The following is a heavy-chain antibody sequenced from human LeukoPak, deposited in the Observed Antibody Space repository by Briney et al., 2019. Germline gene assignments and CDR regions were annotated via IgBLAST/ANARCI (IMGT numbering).Heavy chain of an antibody. J-gene: IGHJ4*02. CDR1: GFAISDYS. D-gene: IGHD2/OR15-2a*01. CDR3: VSFYETY. Sequence: GGSLRLSCAASGFAISDYSMNWVRQVSGKGLEWVSYISSSSNKVYYADSVKGRFTISRDNAKNSLFLQMNSLRADDTAVYYCVSFYETYWGRGTLVTVSS. V-gene: IGHV3-48*01. CDR2: ISSSSNKV.